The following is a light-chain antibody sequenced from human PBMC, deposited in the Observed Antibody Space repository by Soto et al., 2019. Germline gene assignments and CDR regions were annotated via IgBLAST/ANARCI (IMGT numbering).Light chain of an antibody. CDR1: SSDVGGYNY. J-gene: IGLJ1*01. V-gene: IGLV2-8*01. CDR3: SSFGGSIVYV. CDR2: EVN. Sequence: QSVLTQPPSASGSPGQAVTISCTGTSSDVGGYNYVSWYQQHPGKAPKLMIYEVNKRPAGVPDRFSGSKSGNTASLIVSGLEGEYEVDYSCSSFGGSIVYVFGTGTQVTV.